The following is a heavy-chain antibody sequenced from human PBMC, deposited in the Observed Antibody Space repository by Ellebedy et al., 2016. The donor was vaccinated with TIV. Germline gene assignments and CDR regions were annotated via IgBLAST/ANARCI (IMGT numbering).Heavy chain of an antibody. CDR2: IKQDEGEK. CDR3: ARGPMWLVREGVDY. D-gene: IGHD6-19*01. V-gene: IGHV3-7*03. Sequence: PGGSLRLSCAASGFSFSSYAMSWVRQAPGKGLEWVANIKQDEGEKYYVDSVKGRFTISRDNAKSSLYLQMNSLRAEDTAVYYCARGPMWLVREGVDYWGQGALVTVSS. CDR1: GFSFSSYA. J-gene: IGHJ4*02.